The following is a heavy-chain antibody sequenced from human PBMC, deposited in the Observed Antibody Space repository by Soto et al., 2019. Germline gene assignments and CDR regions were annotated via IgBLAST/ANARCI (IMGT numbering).Heavy chain of an antibody. V-gene: IGHV4-31*03. J-gene: IGHJ5*02. CDR1: GGSISSGDYY. CDR2: IYYSGST. D-gene: IGHD3-3*01. CDR3: ARWWSGSRQGFDH. Sequence: QVQLQESGPGLVKPSQTLSLTCTVSGGSISSGDYYWSWIRQHPGKGLEWIGYIYYSGSTYYNPSLRSRVTISEATSKNQFSLKLSSVTAADTAVYYCARWWSGSRQGFDHWGQGTLVTVSS.